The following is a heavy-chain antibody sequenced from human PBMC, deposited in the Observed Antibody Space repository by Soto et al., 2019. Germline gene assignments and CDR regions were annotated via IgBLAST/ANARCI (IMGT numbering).Heavy chain of an antibody. V-gene: IGHV1-18*01. J-gene: IGHJ3*02. CDR2: ISAYNGNT. D-gene: IGHD2-2*01. CDR1: GYTFTSYG. CDR3: ASNQLPYDAFDI. Sequence: ASVKVSCKASGYTFTSYGISWVRQAPGQGLEWMGWISAYNGNTNYAQKLQGRVTMTTDTSTSTAYMELRSLRSDDTAVYYCASNQLPYDAFDIWGQGTMVTVSS.